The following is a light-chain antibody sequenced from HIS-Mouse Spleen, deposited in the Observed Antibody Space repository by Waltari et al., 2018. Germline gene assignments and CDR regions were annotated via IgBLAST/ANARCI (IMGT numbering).Light chain of an antibody. CDR1: SSDVGGYNL. CDR3: CSYAGSRV. CDR2: EGS. J-gene: IGLJ2*01. V-gene: IGLV2-23*01. Sequence: QSALTQPASVSGSPGQSITISCPGTSSDVGGYNLVSWYQQPPGKAPKLMIYEGSKRPSGVSNRFSGSKSGNTASLTISGLQAEDEADYYCCSYAGSRVFGGGTKLTVL.